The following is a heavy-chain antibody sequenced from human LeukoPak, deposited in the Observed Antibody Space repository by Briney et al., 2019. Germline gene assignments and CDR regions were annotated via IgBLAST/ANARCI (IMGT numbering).Heavy chain of an antibody. J-gene: IGHJ4*02. CDR2: ISCSGST. CDR1: GGSISSYY. CDR3: ASLPYYYDSSGTAFPNYFDY. D-gene: IGHD3-22*01. Sequence: NPSETLSLTCTVSGGSISSYYWGWIRQPPGKGLEWIGYISCSGSTNYIPSLKSRVTISVDTSKNQFSLKLSSVTAADTAVYYCASLPYYYDSSGTAFPNYFDYWGQGTLVTVSS. V-gene: IGHV4-59*12.